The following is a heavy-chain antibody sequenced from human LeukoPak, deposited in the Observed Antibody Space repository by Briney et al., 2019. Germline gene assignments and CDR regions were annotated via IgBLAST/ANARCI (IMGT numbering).Heavy chain of an antibody. CDR1: GFTFSSYG. D-gene: IGHD5-12*01. CDR2: IWDDGTNN. Sequence: GGSLRLSCAGSGFTFSSYGMHWVRQAPGKGLEWVAVIWDDGTNNYYADSVKGRFTVSRDNSMNTLYPQVNSLTAEDTAVYYCARDWSRGNSGYVDHWGQGTLVTVSS. CDR3: ARDWSRGNSGYVDH. V-gene: IGHV3-33*01. J-gene: IGHJ4*02.